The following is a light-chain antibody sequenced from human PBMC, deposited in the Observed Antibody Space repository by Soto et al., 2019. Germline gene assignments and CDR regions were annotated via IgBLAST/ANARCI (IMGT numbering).Light chain of an antibody. CDR2: RTS. Sequence: DIQMTQSPSSRSASVGDRVTITSRASQIINTWLAWYQQKPGKAPKLLIYRTSNLVNGVPSRFIGRGSGPEFTLTIMSLQPDAFSLSYCQEYETYSGNFGPGTNVDL. CDR3: QEYETYSGN. J-gene: IGKJ3*01. V-gene: IGKV1-5*03. CDR1: QIINTW.